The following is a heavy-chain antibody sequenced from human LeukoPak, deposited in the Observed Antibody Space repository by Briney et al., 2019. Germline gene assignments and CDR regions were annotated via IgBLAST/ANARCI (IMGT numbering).Heavy chain of an antibody. Sequence: ASVKVSCKASGYTFTGYYMHWVRQGPGQGLEWMGWINPNSGGTFYAQKFQGRVTMTRDTSISTAHMELSRLRSDDTAVYYCARVGRIAAAGGNTFDIWGQGTMVTVSS. CDR3: ARVGRIAAAGGNTFDI. V-gene: IGHV1-2*02. J-gene: IGHJ3*02. CDR1: GYTFTGYY. CDR2: INPNSGGT. D-gene: IGHD6-13*01.